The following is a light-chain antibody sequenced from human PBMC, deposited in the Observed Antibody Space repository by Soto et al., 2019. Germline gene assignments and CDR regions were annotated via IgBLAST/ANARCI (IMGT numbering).Light chain of an antibody. V-gene: IGKV3-11*01. Sequence: EIVLTQSPATLSVATGERVTLSCRASQNLHSFLTWYQQRPCQAPRPLIYDVSKRAAGVPDRISGDGSGTDYTLTISSLEHADFAVDDCQQRTRWPMTFGQGTRLHI. CDR1: QNLHSF. CDR2: DVS. J-gene: IGKJ5*01. CDR3: QQRTRWPMT.